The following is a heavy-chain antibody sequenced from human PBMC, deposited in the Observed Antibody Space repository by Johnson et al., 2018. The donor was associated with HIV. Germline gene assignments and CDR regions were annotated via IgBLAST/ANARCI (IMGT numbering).Heavy chain of an antibody. CDR1: GFTFSNYA. CDR3: ASLSSSGAFDI. V-gene: IGHV3-30*03. Sequence: QVQFVESGGGVVQPGRSLRLSCTASGFTFSNYAIHWVRQAPGKGLEWVAGITYDGTNKYYADSVKGRFTLSRDNSKNTLYLQMNSLRAEDTAVYYCASLSSSGAFDIWGQGTMVTVSS. J-gene: IGHJ3*02. D-gene: IGHD6-6*01. CDR2: ITYDGTNK.